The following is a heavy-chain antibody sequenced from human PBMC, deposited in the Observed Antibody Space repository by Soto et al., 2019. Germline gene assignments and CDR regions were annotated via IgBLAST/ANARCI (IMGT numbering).Heavy chain of an antibody. CDR2: IIPIFGTA. V-gene: IGHV1-69*01. J-gene: IGHJ4*02. Sequence: QVQLVQSGAEVKKPGSSVKVSCKASGGTVSSYAISWVRQAPGQGLEWMGGIIPIFGTANYAQKFQGRVTITADESTSTAYMELSSLRSEDTAVYYCARIGAYGGNSGVDYWGQGTLVTVSS. CDR3: ARIGAYGGNSGVDY. D-gene: IGHD4-17*01. CDR1: GGTVSSYA.